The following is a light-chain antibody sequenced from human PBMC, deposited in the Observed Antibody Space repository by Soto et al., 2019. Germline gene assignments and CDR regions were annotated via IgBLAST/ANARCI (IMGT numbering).Light chain of an antibody. V-gene: IGLV2-14*01. CDR1: SSDVGGYNY. CDR2: DVS. CDR3: SSYTSSSTLEVV. Sequence: QSVLTQPASVSGSPGQSITISCTGTSSDVGGYNYVSWYQQHPGEAPKLMIYDVSNRPSGVSNRFSGSKSGNTASLTISGLQAEDEADYYCSSYTSSSTLEVVFGGGT. J-gene: IGLJ2*01.